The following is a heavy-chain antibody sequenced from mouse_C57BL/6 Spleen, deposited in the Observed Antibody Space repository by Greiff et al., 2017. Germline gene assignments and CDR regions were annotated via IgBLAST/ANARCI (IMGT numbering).Heavy chain of an antibody. Sequence: VQLKQSGPELVKPGASVKISCKASGYSFTGYYMNWVKQSPEKSLEWIGEINPSTGGTTYNQKFKAKATLTVDKSSSTAYMQLKSLTSEDSAVYYCARERVYWGQGTTLTVSS. J-gene: IGHJ2*01. CDR3: ARERVY. CDR1: GYSFTGYY. CDR2: INPSTGGT. V-gene: IGHV1-42*01.